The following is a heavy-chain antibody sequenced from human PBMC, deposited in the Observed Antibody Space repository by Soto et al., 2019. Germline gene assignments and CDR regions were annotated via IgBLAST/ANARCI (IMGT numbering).Heavy chain of an antibody. CDR1: GASITTAYY. CDR2: IYYTGNT. J-gene: IGHJ5*02. D-gene: IGHD1-26*01. V-gene: IGHV4-31*03. CDR3: ARGSRFDP. Sequence: SETLSLTCTVSGASITTAYYWTWVRQHPVKGLEWIGHIYYTGNTYYNPSLKSRLNISLDTSKNQFSLQLESMTAADTAIYFCARGSRFDPWAMEPWSPSPQ.